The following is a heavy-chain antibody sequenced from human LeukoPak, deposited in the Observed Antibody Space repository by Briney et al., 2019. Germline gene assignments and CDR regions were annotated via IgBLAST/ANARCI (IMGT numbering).Heavy chain of an antibody. J-gene: IGHJ5*02. Sequence: ASVKVSCKASGYTFTSYGISWVRQAPGQGLEWMGWISAYNGNTNYEQKLQGRGTITTDTSTSTAYMELRSLRSDDTAVYYCARDPGTTITPHNWFDPWGQGTLVTVSS. V-gene: IGHV1-18*01. CDR1: GYTFTSYG. CDR2: ISAYNGNT. CDR3: ARDPGTTITPHNWFDP. D-gene: IGHD4-11*01.